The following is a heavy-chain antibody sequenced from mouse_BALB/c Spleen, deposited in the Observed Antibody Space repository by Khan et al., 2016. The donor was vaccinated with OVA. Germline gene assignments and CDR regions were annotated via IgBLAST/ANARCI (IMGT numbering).Heavy chain of an antibody. CDR1: GYAITSDYA. Sequence: EVQLQESGPGLVKPSQSLSLTCTVTGYAITSDYAWNWIRQFPGNKLEWMGYISSTGSTSYNPSLKRRISITRDTSKNQFFLQLKSVTTEDTATXYCSRSLYYSYGYALDCWGRGTSVTVSS. V-gene: IGHV3-2*02. CDR2: ISSTGST. CDR3: SRSLYYSYGYALDC. D-gene: IGHD2-14*01. J-gene: IGHJ4*01.